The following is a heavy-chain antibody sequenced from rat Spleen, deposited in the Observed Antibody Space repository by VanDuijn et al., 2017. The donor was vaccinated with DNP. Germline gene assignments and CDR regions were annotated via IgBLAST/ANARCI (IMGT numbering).Heavy chain of an antibody. D-gene: IGHD4-4*01. CDR3: TRGFPPDF. CDR2: ISYSGST. J-gene: IGHJ2*01. CDR1: GYSITSNY. Sequence: EVQLQESGSGLVKPSQSLSLTCSVTGYSITSNYWGWIRKFPGNKMEYIGHISYSGSTNYNPSLRSRISITRDTSKNHFFLHLNSVTTDDTATYFCTRGFPPDFWGQGVMVTVSS. V-gene: IGHV3-1*01.